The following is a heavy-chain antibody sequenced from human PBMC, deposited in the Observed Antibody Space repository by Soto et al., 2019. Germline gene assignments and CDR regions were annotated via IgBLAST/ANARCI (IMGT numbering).Heavy chain of an antibody. D-gene: IGHD3-10*01. Sequence: FLTYGFSWVRQAPGQGLEWMGWISASDGSSNFAQKFKGRVSMTTERTTGTFTSTAYMELWGLTSDDTAVYFCATYYYGSGSYYRFDYWGQGSLVTVS. CDR3: ATYYYGSGSYYRFDY. V-gene: IGHV1-18*01. CDR1: FLTYG. CDR2: ISASDGSS. J-gene: IGHJ4*02.